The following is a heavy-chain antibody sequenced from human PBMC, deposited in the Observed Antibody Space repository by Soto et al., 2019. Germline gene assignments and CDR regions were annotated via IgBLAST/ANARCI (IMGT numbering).Heavy chain of an antibody. CDR1: GFTFSSYA. J-gene: IGHJ4*02. Sequence: QVQMVESGGGVVQPGRSLRLSCVVSGFTFSSYAMHWVRQAPGKGLEWVAVISFDGNNKDYADSLKGRFSISRDNSKNTLYLQMNSLRAEDTAVYYCARARGIGDYWGQGTLVTVSS. CDR2: ISFDGNNK. CDR3: ARARGIGDY. D-gene: IGHD2-15*01. V-gene: IGHV3-30-3*01.